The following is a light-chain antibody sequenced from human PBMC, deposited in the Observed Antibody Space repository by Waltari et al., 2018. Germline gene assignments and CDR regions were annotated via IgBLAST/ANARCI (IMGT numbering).Light chain of an antibody. J-gene: IGLJ2*01. CDR2: EDD. CDR3: QSDDGSSPVF. Sequence: NLMLIQPHSVSESPGKTVTISCTRSSGTFASSYVLWYQQRPGSAPTPVIYEDDQRPSGVPDRFSGPTDSSSNSAFLTISGLKTEYEADYYCQSDDGSSPVFFGGGTKLTVL. CDR1: SGTFASSY. V-gene: IGLV6-57*04.